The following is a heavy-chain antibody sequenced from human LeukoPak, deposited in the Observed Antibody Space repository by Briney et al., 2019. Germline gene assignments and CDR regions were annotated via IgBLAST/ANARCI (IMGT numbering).Heavy chain of an antibody. CDR1: GYSFTTYW. Sequence: KHGESLKISCKGSGYSFTTYWIGRVRQMPGKGLEWMGIIYPGDSDTRYSPSFQGQVTISADKSISTAYLQWSSLKASDTAMYYCARQVAAAGQYYYMDVWAKGTTVTVSS. V-gene: IGHV5-51*01. D-gene: IGHD6-13*01. J-gene: IGHJ6*03. CDR2: IYPGDSDT. CDR3: ARQVAAAGQYYYMDV.